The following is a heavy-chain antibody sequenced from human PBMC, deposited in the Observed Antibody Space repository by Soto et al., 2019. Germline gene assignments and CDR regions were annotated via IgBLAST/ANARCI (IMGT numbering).Heavy chain of an antibody. CDR3: ARELERVFDY. Sequence: QVQLVESGGGVVQPGRSLRLSCAGSGFTFSSYAMHWVRQAPGKGLEWVAVIAYDGRKKYYADSVKGRFTISRDNSKNTLYLQMNSLRIEDTAGYYCARELERVFDYWGQGTLVTVSS. J-gene: IGHJ4*02. V-gene: IGHV3-30*04. D-gene: IGHD1-1*01. CDR2: IAYDGRKK. CDR1: GFTFSSYA.